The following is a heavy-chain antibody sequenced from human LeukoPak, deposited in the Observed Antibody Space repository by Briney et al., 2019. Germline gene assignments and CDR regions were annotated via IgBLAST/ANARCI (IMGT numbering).Heavy chain of an antibody. CDR2: IHTSGST. CDR3: ARHEESSGYPASFDY. J-gene: IGHJ4*02. V-gene: IGHV4-4*07. D-gene: IGHD3-22*01. Sequence: ASETLSLTCTVSGGSISSYYWNWIRQPAGKGLEWIGRIHTSGSTNYNPSLKSRVTMSVDTSKNQFSLKLSSVTAADTAVYYCARHEESSGYPASFDYWGQGTLVTVSS. CDR1: GGSISSYY.